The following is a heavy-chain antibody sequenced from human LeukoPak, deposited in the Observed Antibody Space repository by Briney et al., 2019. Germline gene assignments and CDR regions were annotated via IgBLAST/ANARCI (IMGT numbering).Heavy chain of an antibody. Sequence: GGSLRLSCAVSGFTFSTYAMIWVRQAPGKGLEWVSGISGSGTKTYYADSVKGRFTISRDNSKNTLYLQMNSLRAEDTAVYFRGKDYNFDSAGLSLGSWGQGTLVTVSS. J-gene: IGHJ5*01. CDR2: ISGSGTKT. CDR3: GKDYNFDSAGLSLGS. D-gene: IGHD3-22*01. CDR1: GFTFSTYA. V-gene: IGHV3-23*01.